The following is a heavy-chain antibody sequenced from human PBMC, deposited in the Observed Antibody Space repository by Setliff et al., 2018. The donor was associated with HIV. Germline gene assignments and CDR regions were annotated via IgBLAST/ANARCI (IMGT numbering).Heavy chain of an antibody. CDR2: NYYSRST. CDR1: GDSIRSNVNY. Sequence: SETLSLTCTVSGDSIRSNVNYWGWIRRAPGKGLEWIGNNYYSRSTYYNPSLKSRVTISVDTSKNQFSLKLSSATAADTAVYYCARYCSSTTCYPRNFDYWGQATLFTVSS. J-gene: IGHJ4*02. V-gene: IGHV4-39*01. CDR3: ARYCSSTTCYPRNFDY. D-gene: IGHD2-2*01.